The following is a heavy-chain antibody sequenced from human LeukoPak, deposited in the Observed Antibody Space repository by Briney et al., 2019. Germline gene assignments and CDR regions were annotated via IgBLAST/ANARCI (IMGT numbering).Heavy chain of an antibody. J-gene: IGHJ4*02. D-gene: IGHD3-3*01. Sequence: SQTLSLTCTVSGGSISSGGYYWSWIRQHPWKGLEWIGYIYYSGSTYYNPSLKSRVTISVDTSKNQFSLKLSSVTAADTAVYYCARGLGRITIFGVAPGTFDYWGQGTLVTVSS. CDR2: IYYSGST. V-gene: IGHV4-31*03. CDR1: GGSISSGGYY. CDR3: ARGLGRITIFGVAPGTFDY.